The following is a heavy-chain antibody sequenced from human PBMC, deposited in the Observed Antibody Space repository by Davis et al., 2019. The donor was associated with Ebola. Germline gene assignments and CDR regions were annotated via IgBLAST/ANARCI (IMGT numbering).Heavy chain of an antibody. CDR2: IIPILGAT. Sequence: SVKVFCKASGYDFVSYDIAWVRQAPGQGLQWMGGIIPILGATNYAQSFQGRVTITADESTSTAYMELSSLRSEDTAVYYCARSFSSTFVGWFDPWGQGTLVTVSS. J-gene: IGHJ5*02. V-gene: IGHV1-69*13. D-gene: IGHD6-13*01. CDR3: ARSFSSTFVGWFDP. CDR1: GYDFVSYD.